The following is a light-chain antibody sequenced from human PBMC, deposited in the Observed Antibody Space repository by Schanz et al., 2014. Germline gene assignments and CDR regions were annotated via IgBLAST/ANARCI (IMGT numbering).Light chain of an antibody. CDR1: QSVSSSF. Sequence: EIVLTQSPGTLSLSPGDRATLSCRASQSVSSSFLAWYQQKPGQAPRLLIYGASTRATGIPARFSGSGPGTDFTLTISSLEPEDFAVYYCQQYGSAPRTFGQGTKVEIK. CDR2: GAS. CDR3: QQYGSAPRT. J-gene: IGKJ1*01. V-gene: IGKV3-20*01.